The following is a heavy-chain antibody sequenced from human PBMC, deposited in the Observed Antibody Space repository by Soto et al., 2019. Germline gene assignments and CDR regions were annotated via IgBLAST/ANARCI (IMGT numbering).Heavy chain of an antibody. CDR3: ARGYDYYDSSGRGSWFDP. D-gene: IGHD3-22*01. V-gene: IGHV4-30-2*01. CDR1: GGSISSGGYS. J-gene: IGHJ5*02. Sequence: SETLSLTCAVSGGSISSGGYSWSWIRQPPGKGLEWIGYIYHSGSTYYNPSLKSRATISVDRSKNQFSLKLSSVTAADTAVYYCARGYDYYDSSGRGSWFDPWGQGTLVTVSS. CDR2: IYHSGST.